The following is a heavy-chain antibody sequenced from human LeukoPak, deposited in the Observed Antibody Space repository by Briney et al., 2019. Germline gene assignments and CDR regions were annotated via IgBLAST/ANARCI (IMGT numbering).Heavy chain of an antibody. Sequence: SETLSLTCTVSGSYISSYYWSWIRQPPGKGLEWIGHIYYSGSTNYNPSLKSRVTISVDTSKNQFSLKLSSVTAADTAVYYCARLAGTAGTLDYWGQGTLVTVSS. CDR3: ARLAGTAGTLDY. CDR1: GSYISSYY. D-gene: IGHD6-13*01. CDR2: IYYSGST. J-gene: IGHJ4*02. V-gene: IGHV4-59*08.